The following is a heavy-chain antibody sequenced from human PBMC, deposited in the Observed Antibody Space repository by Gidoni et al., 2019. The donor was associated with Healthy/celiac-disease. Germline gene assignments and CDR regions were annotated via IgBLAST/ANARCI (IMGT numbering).Heavy chain of an antibody. Sequence: EVQMSESGGGLVQPGGSLRLSCAAYGFSFSSYALSWVRQGPGKGLGWVSAISGCGGSAYYADSVKCRYTISRDNSKNTLYLQMNSLRAENTAVYYCAKCSALCCDTLYCSSTSCSKWGFDYWGQGTLVTVSS. CDR3: AKCSALCCDTLYCSSTSCSKWGFDY. D-gene: IGHD2-2*01. CDR1: GFSFSSYA. CDR2: ISGCGGSA. J-gene: IGHJ4*02. V-gene: IGHV3-23*01.